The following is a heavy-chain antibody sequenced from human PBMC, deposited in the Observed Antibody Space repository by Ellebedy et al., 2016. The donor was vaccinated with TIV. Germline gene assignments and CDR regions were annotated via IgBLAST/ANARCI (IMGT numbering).Heavy chain of an antibody. Sequence: SETLSLXXTVSGGSISSYYWSWIRQPAGKGLEWIGRIYTSGSTNYNPSLKSRVTMSVDTSKNQFSLKLSSVTAADTAVYYCARGDLLRYFDWSIFDPWGQGTLVTVSS. CDR3: ARGDLLRYFDWSIFDP. J-gene: IGHJ5*02. D-gene: IGHD3-9*01. CDR2: IYTSGST. CDR1: GGSISSYY. V-gene: IGHV4-4*07.